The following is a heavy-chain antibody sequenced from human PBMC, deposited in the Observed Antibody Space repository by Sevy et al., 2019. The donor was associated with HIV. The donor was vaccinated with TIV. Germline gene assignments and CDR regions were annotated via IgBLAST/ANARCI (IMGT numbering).Heavy chain of an antibody. D-gene: IGHD3-22*01. V-gene: IGHV5-51*01. CDR2: IYPGDSDT. J-gene: IGHJ4*02. CDR3: ARLNYYDSSGNAGPFDY. CDR1: GYSFTSYW. Sequence: GESLKISCKGSGYSFTSYWIGWVRQMPGKGLEWMGIIYPGDSDTRYSPGFQGQVTISADKSISTAYMQWSSLKASDTAMYYCARLNYYDSSGNAGPFDYWGQGTLVTVSS.